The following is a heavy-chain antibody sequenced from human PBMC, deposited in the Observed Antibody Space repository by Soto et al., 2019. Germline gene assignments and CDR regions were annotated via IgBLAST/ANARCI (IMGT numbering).Heavy chain of an antibody. J-gene: IGHJ5*02. CDR3: ASHRRGLGSSGWYWFDP. D-gene: IGHD6-19*01. Sequence: PGESLKISCKGSGYSFTSYWIGWVRQMPGKGLEWMGIIYPGDSDTRYSPSFQGQVTISADKSISTAYLQWSSLKASDTAMYYCASHRRGLGSSGWYWFDPWGQGILVTVSS. CDR1: GYSFTSYW. CDR2: IYPGDSDT. V-gene: IGHV5-51*01.